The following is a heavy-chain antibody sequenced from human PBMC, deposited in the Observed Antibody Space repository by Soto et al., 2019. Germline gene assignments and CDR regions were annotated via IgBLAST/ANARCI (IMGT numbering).Heavy chain of an antibody. J-gene: IGHJ5*02. CDR2: IYYSGST. D-gene: IGHD6-13*01. CDR1: GGSISSYY. Sequence: SETLSLTCTVSGGSISSYYWSWIRQPPGKGLEWIGYIYYSGSTNYNPSLKSRVTLSADTSKNQLSLNLRSVTVADTAVYYCARGGIAGHWFDPWGQGILVTVSS. V-gene: IGHV4-59*12. CDR3: ARGGIAGHWFDP.